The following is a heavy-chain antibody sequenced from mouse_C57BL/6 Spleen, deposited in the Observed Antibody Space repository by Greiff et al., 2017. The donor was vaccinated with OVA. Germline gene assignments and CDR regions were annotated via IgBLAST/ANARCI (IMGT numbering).Heavy chain of an antibody. J-gene: IGHJ4*01. Sequence: QVQLKQSGPGLVQPSQSLSITCTVSGFSLTSYGVHWVRQSPGKGLEWLGVIWSGGSTDYNAAFISRLSISKDNSKSQVFFKMNSLQADDTAIYXCARKGGYYGSSSSAMDYWGQGTSVTVSS. CDR2: IWSGGST. D-gene: IGHD1-1*01. CDR3: ARKGGYYGSSSSAMDY. V-gene: IGHV2-2*01. CDR1: GFSLTSYG.